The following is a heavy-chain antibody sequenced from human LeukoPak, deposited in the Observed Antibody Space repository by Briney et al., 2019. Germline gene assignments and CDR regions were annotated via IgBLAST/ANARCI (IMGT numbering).Heavy chain of an antibody. J-gene: IGHJ4*02. V-gene: IGHV4-59*01. Sequence: ASETVSLTCNVSGGSISYYYWTWIGQPPRRGLEWIGSISNSGSTNYNPSLKSRVTISVDTSKNQISLKLSSVTAADTAVYYCARSRDGYNLGYWGQGTLVTVSS. CDR3: ARSRDGYNLGY. D-gene: IGHD5-24*01. CDR2: ISNSGST. CDR1: GGSISYYY.